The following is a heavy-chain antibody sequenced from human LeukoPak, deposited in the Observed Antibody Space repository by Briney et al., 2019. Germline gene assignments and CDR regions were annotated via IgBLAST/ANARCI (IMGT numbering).Heavy chain of an antibody. CDR2: INSDGSST. D-gene: IGHD6-19*01. CDR3: TRGRIAVVGFLFDY. J-gene: IGHJ4*02. CDR1: GFTFSSYW. Sequence: SGGSLRLSCAASGFTFSSYWMHWVRQAPGKGLVWVSRINSDGSSTTYADSVKGRFTISRDNGNNTLYLQMNSLRAEDTAVYYCTRGRIAVVGFLFDYWGQGILVTVSS. V-gene: IGHV3-74*01.